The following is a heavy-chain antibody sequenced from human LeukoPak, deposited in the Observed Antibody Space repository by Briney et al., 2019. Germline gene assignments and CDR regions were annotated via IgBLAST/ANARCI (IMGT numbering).Heavy chain of an antibody. J-gene: IGHJ4*02. V-gene: IGHV3-7*05. Sequence: GGSLRLSCAASGFTFTDYWMSWVRQAPGKGLEWVANIRQDGSEKYYVDSVKGRFTISRDNAKNSLYLQMNSLRAEDTAVYYCARDQRYCSSSSCPWEPFDYWGQGTLVTVSS. D-gene: IGHD2-2*01. CDR3: ARDQRYCSSSSCPWEPFDY. CDR2: IRQDGSEK. CDR1: GFTFTDYW.